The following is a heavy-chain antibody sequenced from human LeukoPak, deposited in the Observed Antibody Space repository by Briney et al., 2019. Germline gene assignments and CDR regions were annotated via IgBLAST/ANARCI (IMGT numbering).Heavy chain of an antibody. V-gene: IGHV1-2*02. D-gene: IGHD5-18*01. Sequence: ASVKVSCKASGYTFTGYYMHWVRQAPGQGLEWMGWMNPNSGGTNYAQKFQGRVTMTRDTSISTAYMELSRLRSDDTAVYYCARDRAAIWYSSGYYFDYWGQGTLVTVSS. CDR1: GYTFTGYY. CDR3: ARDRAAIWYSSGYYFDY. J-gene: IGHJ4*02. CDR2: MNPNSGGT.